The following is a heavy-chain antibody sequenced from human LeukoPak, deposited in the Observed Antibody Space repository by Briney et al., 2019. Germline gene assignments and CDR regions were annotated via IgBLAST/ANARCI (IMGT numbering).Heavy chain of an antibody. J-gene: IGHJ2*01. CDR1: GGSISSYY. V-gene: IGHV4-4*07. Sequence: SETLSLTCTVSGGSISSYYWSWIRQPAGKGLEWIGRIYTSGSTNYNPSLKSRVTMSVDTSKNQFSLKPSSVTAADTAVYYCATSRPGIAVAGTRRYWYFDLWGRGTLVTVSS. CDR3: ATSRPGIAVAGTRRYWYFDL. CDR2: IYTSGST. D-gene: IGHD6-19*01.